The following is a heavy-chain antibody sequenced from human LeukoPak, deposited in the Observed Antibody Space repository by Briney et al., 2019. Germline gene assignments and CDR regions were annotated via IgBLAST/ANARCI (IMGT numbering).Heavy chain of an antibody. D-gene: IGHD2-2*01. Sequence: ASVKVSCKASGGTFSSYAISWVRQAPGQGLEWMGRIIPILGIANYAQKFQGRVTITADKSTSTAYMELSSPRSEDTAVYYCARGGVVPAASNWFDPWGQGTLVTVSS. CDR1: GGTFSSYA. CDR3: ARGGVVPAASNWFDP. V-gene: IGHV1-69*04. CDR2: IIPILGIA. J-gene: IGHJ5*02.